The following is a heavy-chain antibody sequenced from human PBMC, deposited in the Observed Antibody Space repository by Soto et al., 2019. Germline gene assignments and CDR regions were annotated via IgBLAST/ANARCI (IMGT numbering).Heavy chain of an antibody. CDR1: GFTFSSYA. CDR3: AKVWRDGYNLYFDY. V-gene: IGHV3-23*01. CDR2: ISGSGGST. J-gene: IGHJ4*02. Sequence: GGSLRLSCAASGFTFSSYAMSWVRQAPGKGLEWVSAISGSGGSTYYADSVKGRFTISRDNSKNTLYLQMNSLGAEDTAVYYCAKVWRDGYNLYFDYWGQGTLVTVS. D-gene: IGHD5-12*01.